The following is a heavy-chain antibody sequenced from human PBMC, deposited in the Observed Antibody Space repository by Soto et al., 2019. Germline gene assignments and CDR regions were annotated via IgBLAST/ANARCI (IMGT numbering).Heavy chain of an antibody. J-gene: IGHJ6*02. CDR2: IYYSGST. V-gene: IGHV4-30-4*01. D-gene: IGHD2-2*01. Sequence: SETLSLTCTVSGGSISSGDYYWSWIRQPPGKGLEWIGYIYYSGSTYYNPSLKSRVTISVDTSKNQFSLKLSSVTAADTAVYYCASIVVVPAAPFYSSYGMDVWGQGTTVTVSS. CDR1: GGSISSGDYY. CDR3: ASIVVVPAAPFYSSYGMDV.